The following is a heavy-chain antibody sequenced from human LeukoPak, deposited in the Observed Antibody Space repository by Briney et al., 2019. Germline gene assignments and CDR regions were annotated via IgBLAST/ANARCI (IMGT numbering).Heavy chain of an antibody. V-gene: IGHV3-48*04. CDR2: ISSSSSTI. J-gene: IGHJ6*03. D-gene: IGHD2-2*01. CDR1: GFTFSSYS. Sequence: GGSLRLSCAASGFTFSSYSMNWVRQAPGKGLEWVSYISSSSSTIYYADSVKGRFTISRDNAKNSLYLQMNSLRAEDTAAYYCARIPAAFYYYMDVWGKGTTVTVSS. CDR3: ARIPAAFYYYMDV.